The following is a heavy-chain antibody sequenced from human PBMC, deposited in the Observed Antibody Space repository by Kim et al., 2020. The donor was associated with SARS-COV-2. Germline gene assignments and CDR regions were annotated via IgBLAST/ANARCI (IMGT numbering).Heavy chain of an antibody. CDR2: IKQDGSEK. CDR3: ARGEVRGYCSSTSCYGAFDI. V-gene: IGHV3-7*01. D-gene: IGHD2-2*01. J-gene: IGHJ3*02. Sequence: GGSLRLSCAASGFTFSSYWMSWVRQAPGKGLEWVANIKQDGSEKYYVDSVKGRFTISRDNAKNSLYLQMNSLRAEDTAVYYCARGEVRGYCSSTSCYGAFDIWGQGTMVTVSS. CDR1: GFTFSSYW.